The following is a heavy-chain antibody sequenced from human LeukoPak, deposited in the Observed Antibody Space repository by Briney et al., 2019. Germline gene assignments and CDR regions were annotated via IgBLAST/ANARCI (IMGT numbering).Heavy chain of an antibody. CDR2: INPNSGGT. Sequence: ASVKVSCKASGGTFSSYAISWVRQAPGQGLEWMGWINPNSGGTNYAQKFQGWVTMTRDTSISTAYMELSRLRSDDTAVYYCARSPVYGGNSEIWYFDLWGRGTLVTVSS. CDR3: ARSPVYGGNSEIWYFDL. V-gene: IGHV1-2*04. D-gene: IGHD4-23*01. CDR1: GGTFSSYA. J-gene: IGHJ2*01.